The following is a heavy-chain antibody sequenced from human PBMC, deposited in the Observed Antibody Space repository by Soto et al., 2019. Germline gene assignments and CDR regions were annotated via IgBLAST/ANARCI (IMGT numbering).Heavy chain of an antibody. Sequence: QITLKESGPTLVKPTQTLTLTCTFSGFSLSTSQVGVGWIRQPPGKALEWLGFIYWDDDERYSPSLKSRLTITKDXXNXQXXLTTPNMDPVDTGTYYSVHRRADCVGGSCYHWFDPWGQGTLVTVSS. J-gene: IGHJ5*02. V-gene: IGHV2-5*02. CDR1: GFSLSTSQVG. CDR3: VHRRADCVGGSCYHWFDP. CDR2: IYWDDDE. D-gene: IGHD2-15*01.